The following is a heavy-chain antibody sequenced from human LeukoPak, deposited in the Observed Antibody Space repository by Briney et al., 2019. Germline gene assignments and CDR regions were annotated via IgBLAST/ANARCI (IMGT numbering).Heavy chain of an antibody. D-gene: IGHD3-3*01. J-gene: IGHJ4*02. CDR1: GGSISSGGYY. V-gene: IGHV4-30-2*01. CDR2: IYHSGST. CDR3: ARTAHGFWSGYRAPQFDY. Sequence: ESSETLSLTCTVSGGSISSGGYYWSWIRQPPGKGLEWIGYIYHSGSTYYNPSLKSRVTISVDRSKNQFSLKLSSVTAADTAVYYCARTAHGFWSGYRAPQFDYWGQGTLVTVSS.